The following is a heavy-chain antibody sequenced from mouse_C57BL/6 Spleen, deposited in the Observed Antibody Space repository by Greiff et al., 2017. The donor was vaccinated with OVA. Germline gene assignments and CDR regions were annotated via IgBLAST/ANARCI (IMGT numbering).Heavy chain of an antibody. CDR2: IYPGSGST. D-gene: IGHD2-5*01. Sequence: VQLQQPGAELVKPGASVKMSCKASGYTFTSYWITWVKQRPGQGLEWIGDIYPGSGSTNYNEKFKSKATLTVDTSSSTAYMQLSSLTSEDSAVYYCARWSNYDWYFDVWGTGTTVTVSS. CDR3: ARWSNYDWYFDV. CDR1: GYTFTSYW. J-gene: IGHJ1*03. V-gene: IGHV1-55*01.